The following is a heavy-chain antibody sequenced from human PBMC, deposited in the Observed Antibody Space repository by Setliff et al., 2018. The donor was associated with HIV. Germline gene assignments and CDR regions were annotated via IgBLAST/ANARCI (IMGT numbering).Heavy chain of an antibody. J-gene: IGHJ4*02. CDR1: GFAFRSYA. CDR3: ARASDYYDSSGYYFGY. CDR2: ISNDGSNE. Sequence: GVSRRLSCAASGFAFRSYAMHCVRHAPGKGLEWVAVISNDGSNEYYADSVKVRFTISRDNSKNTLWLQLNSLRVEDKAVYYCARASDYYDSSGYYFGYWGQGTLVTVSS. V-gene: IGHV3-30*01. D-gene: IGHD3-22*01.